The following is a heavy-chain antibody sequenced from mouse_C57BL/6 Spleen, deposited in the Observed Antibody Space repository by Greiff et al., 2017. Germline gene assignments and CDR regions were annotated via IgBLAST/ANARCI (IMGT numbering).Heavy chain of an antibody. J-gene: IGHJ3*01. Sequence: VQLQQSGAELAKPGASVKLSCKASGYTFTSYWMHWVKQRPGQGPEWIGYINPSSGYTKYNQKFKDKATLTANKSSSTAYMQLSSLTYEDSAVYYCARDAYYSNSWFAYWGQGTLVTVSA. CDR3: ARDAYYSNSWFAY. D-gene: IGHD2-5*01. V-gene: IGHV1-7*01. CDR1: GYTFTSYW. CDR2: INPSSGYT.